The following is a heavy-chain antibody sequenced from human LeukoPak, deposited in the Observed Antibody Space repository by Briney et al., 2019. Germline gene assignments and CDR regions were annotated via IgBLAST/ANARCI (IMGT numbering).Heavy chain of an antibody. D-gene: IGHD3-22*01. CDR2: ISSSSSYT. V-gene: IGHV3-11*06. Sequence: PGGSLRLSCAASGFTFSDYYMSWIRQAPGKGLEWVSYISSSSSYTNYADSVKGRFTISRDNAKNSLYLQMNSLRAEDTAVYYCARVGNGYYDSYYFDYWGQGTLVTVSS. CDR3: ARVGNGYYDSYYFDY. J-gene: IGHJ4*02. CDR1: GFTFSDYY.